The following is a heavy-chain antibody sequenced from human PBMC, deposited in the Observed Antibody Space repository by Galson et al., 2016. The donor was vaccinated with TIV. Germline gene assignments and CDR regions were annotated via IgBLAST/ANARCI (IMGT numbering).Heavy chain of an antibody. CDR2: INWKGNSV. Sequence: SLRLSCAASGFTFDDYPMHWVRQAPGKGLEWVSGINWKGNSVDYADSVRGRFPISRDNAKNSLYLQMNSLRPEDTALYYCAKNSRSDASMDYYYYHGMDVWGRGTTVIVSS. V-gene: IGHV3-9*01. CDR3: AKNSRSDASMDYYYYHGMDV. CDR1: GFTFDDYP. D-gene: IGHD5-18*01. J-gene: IGHJ6*02.